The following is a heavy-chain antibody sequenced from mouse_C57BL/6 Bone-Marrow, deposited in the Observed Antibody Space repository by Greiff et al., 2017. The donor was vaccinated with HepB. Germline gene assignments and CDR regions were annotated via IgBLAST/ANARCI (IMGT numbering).Heavy chain of an antibody. CDR1: GFNIKDYY. CDR3: ARRGYGMRWYFDV. D-gene: IGHD1-1*01. J-gene: IGHJ1*03. CDR2: IDPEDGET. V-gene: IGHV14-2*01. Sequence: EVQLQQSGAELVKPGASVKLSCTASGFNIKDYYMHWVKQRTEQGLEWIGRIDPEDGETKYAPQFQGKATLTADTSSNTAYLPLSSLTSEDTAVYYCARRGYGMRWYFDVWGTGTTVTVSS.